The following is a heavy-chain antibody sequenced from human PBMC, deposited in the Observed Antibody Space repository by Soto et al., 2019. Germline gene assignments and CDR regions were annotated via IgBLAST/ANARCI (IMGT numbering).Heavy chain of an antibody. Sequence: GGSLRLSCAASGFTFSNAWMNWVRQAPGKGLEWVGRIKSKTDGGTTDYAAPVKGRFTISRDNSKNTLYLQMNSLKTEDTAVYYCTAPRFLEWLSPYYYYGMDVWGQGTTVTVSS. CDR3: TAPRFLEWLSPYYYYGMDV. D-gene: IGHD3-3*01. J-gene: IGHJ6*02. V-gene: IGHV3-15*07. CDR1: GFTFSNAW. CDR2: IKSKTDGGTT.